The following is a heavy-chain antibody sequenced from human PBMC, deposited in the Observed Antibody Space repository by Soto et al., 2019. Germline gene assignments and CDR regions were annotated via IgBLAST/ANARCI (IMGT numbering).Heavy chain of an antibody. J-gene: IGHJ3*02. Sequence: GGSLRLSCAASGFTFSSYAMSWVRQAPGKGLEWVSAISGSGGSTYYADSVKGRFTTSRDNSKNTLYLQMNSLRAEDTAVYYCAKDLPKSGIVVVPAAMLDAFDIWGQGTMVTVSS. D-gene: IGHD2-2*01. CDR3: AKDLPKSGIVVVPAAMLDAFDI. CDR1: GFTFSSYA. CDR2: ISGSGGST. V-gene: IGHV3-23*01.